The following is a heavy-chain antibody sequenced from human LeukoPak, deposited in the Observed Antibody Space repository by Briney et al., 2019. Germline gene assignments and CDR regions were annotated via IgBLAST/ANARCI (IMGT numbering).Heavy chain of an antibody. CDR3: ARDFDYGSGSYYNDWFDP. J-gene: IGHJ5*02. D-gene: IGHD3-10*01. V-gene: IGHV3-9*01. CDR2: ISWNSGSI. Sequence: GGPLRLSCAASGFTFDDYAMHWVRQAPGKGLEWVSGISWNSGSIGYADSVKGRFTISRDNAKNSLYLQMNSLRAEDTAVYYCARDFDYGSGSYYNDWFDPWGQGTLVTVSS. CDR1: GFTFDDYA.